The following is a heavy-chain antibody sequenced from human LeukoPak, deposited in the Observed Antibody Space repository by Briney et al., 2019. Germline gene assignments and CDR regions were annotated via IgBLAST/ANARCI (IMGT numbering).Heavy chain of an antibody. D-gene: IGHD5-12*01. Sequence: PGGSLRLSCAASGFTFSSYWMHWVRQAPGKGLVWVSRINSDGSSTSYADSVKGRFTISRDNAKNTLYLQMNSLRAEDTAVYYCARGGYSGYDYYYWGQGTLVTVSS. V-gene: IGHV3-74*01. CDR1: GFTFSSYW. CDR2: INSDGSST. J-gene: IGHJ4*02. CDR3: ARGGYSGYDYYY.